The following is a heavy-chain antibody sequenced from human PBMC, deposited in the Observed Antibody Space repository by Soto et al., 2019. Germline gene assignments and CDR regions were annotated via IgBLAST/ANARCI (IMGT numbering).Heavy chain of an antibody. CDR1: GFTFSSYG. J-gene: IGHJ4*02. V-gene: IGHV3-30*02. D-gene: IGHD3-22*01. CDR3: ALSADSSGYYPFDY. CDR2: IWYDGSNK. Sequence: GGSLRLSCAASGFTFSSYGMHWVRQAPGKGLEWVAVIWYDGSNKYYADSVKGRFTISRDNSKNTLYLQMNSLRAEDTAVYYCALSADSSGYYPFDYWGQGTLVTVSS.